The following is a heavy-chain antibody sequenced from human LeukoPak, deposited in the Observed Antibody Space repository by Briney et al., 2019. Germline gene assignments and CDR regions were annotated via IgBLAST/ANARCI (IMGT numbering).Heavy chain of an antibody. CDR1: GDSIISNIYW. Sequence: SETLSLTCTVSGDSIISNIYWWDWVRLPPGKGLEWIGATFYTGRTFYRPSLKSRVTISVDTSKSQFSRDLSSATAADTAVYYCARRRHNFDFYDVWGQGTRVTVSS. CDR2: TFYTGRT. V-gene: IGHV4-39*01. J-gene: IGHJ3*01. D-gene: IGHD3/OR15-3a*01. CDR3: ARRRHNFDFYDV.